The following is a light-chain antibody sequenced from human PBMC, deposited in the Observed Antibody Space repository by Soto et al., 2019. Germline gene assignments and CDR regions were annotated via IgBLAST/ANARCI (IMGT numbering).Light chain of an antibody. Sequence: VMTQAPATLSVSPGERATLSCRASQSISSNYLAWYRQKPGQAPSLVIYGTSSRAAGIPDRFSGSGSGTDFTLTITRLEPEDSAVYYCQHYGTSHAFGQGTKVE. CDR2: GTS. J-gene: IGKJ1*01. CDR1: QSISSNY. V-gene: IGKV3-20*01. CDR3: QHYGTSHA.